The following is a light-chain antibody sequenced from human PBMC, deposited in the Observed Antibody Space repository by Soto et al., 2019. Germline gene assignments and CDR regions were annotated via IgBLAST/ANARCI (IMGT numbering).Light chain of an antibody. CDR3: KSYAGSNTYV. Sequence: LTQPPSPSGSPGQSVTISCTGANNDIGFYDFVSWYQHHPGKAPRLIIYEVVHRPSGVPDRFSGSKSGNTASLTVSGLQAADEADYFCKSYAGSNTYVFGSGTKVTVL. J-gene: IGLJ1*01. CDR2: EVV. V-gene: IGLV2-8*01. CDR1: NNDIGFYDF.